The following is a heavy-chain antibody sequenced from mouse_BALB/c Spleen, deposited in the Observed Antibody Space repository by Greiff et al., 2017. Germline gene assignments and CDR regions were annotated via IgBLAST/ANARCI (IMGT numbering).Heavy chain of an antibody. D-gene: IGHD1-2*01. V-gene: IGHV1S22*01. CDR1: GYTFTSYW. Sequence: LQQPGSELVRPGASVKLSCKASGYTFTSYWMHWVKQRPGQGLEWIGNIYPGSGSTNYDEKFKSKATLTVDTSSSTAYMQLSSLTSEDSAVYYCTRYERQFAYWGQGTLVTVSA. CDR2: IYPGSGST. J-gene: IGHJ3*01. CDR3: TRYERQFAY.